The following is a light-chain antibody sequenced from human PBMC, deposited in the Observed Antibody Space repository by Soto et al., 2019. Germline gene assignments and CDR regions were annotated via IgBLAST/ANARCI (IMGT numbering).Light chain of an antibody. V-gene: IGKV3-20*01. J-gene: IGKJ5*01. CDR1: QSVSNNY. CDR2: GAS. CDR3: QQYGSSST. Sequence: EIVLTQSPGTLSLSPGERATLSCRASQSVSNNYLAWYQQKPGQAPRLLIYGASSRATGIPDRFSGSGSGTDFTLPISRLEPDNFAVYYCQQYGSSSTFGQGTRREI.